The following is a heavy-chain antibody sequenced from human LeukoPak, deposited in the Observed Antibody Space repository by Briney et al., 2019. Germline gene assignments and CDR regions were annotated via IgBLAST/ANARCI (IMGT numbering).Heavy chain of an antibody. V-gene: IGHV1-18*01. Sequence: ASVKVSCKASGYTFTSYGISWVRQAPGQGLEWMGWISAYNGNTNYAQKVQGRVTMTTDTSTSTAYMELRSLRSDDTAVYYCARAHDQIPDSSGWYGLGVYFDYWGQGTLVTVSS. CDR3: ARAHDQIPDSSGWYGLGVYFDY. J-gene: IGHJ4*02. D-gene: IGHD6-19*01. CDR2: ISAYNGNT. CDR1: GYTFTSYG.